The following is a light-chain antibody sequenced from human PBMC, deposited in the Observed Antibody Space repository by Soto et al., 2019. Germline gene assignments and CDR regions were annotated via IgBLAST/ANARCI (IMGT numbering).Light chain of an antibody. CDR2: EVS. CDR3: TSYAGSNNFV. CDR1: NSDVGYYNY. V-gene: IGLV2-8*01. Sequence: QSVLTQPPSASGSPGQSVTISCTGTNSDVGYYNYVSWYQQHPGKAPKLMIYEVSKRPSGVPDRFSGSKSGNTASLTVSGLQAEDEADYYCTSYAGSNNFVFGTGTKVTVL. J-gene: IGLJ1*01.